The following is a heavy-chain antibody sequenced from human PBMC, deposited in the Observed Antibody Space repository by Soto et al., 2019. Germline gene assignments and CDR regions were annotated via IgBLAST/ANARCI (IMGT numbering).Heavy chain of an antibody. CDR1: GGSIRSYY. J-gene: IGHJ5*02. CDR3: ERRGGRWFNL. Sequence: SETLSLTCTVSGGSIRSYYWSWIRQPPGKGLEWIGCIYNRGNTNYNPSLRSRVTVSVDSSKKQFSMKMSSVTDADTAVYCCERRGGRWFNLWGKGTLVTVSS. V-gene: IGHV4-59*01. CDR2: IYNRGNT.